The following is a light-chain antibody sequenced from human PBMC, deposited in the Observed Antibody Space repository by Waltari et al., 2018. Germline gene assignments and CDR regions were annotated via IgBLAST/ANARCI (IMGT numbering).Light chain of an antibody. J-gene: IGKJ3*01. CDR3: QQYASSPYA. V-gene: IGKV4-1*01. Sequence: DIAVTQSPDSLAVSLGERATINCKTSKSVVPSSKNKNNLAWYQQKPGQPPRLLIYWASIRESGVPDRFSGSGSGTDFTLTISSLQAEDVAVYYCQQYASSPYAFGPGTRVDLK. CDR2: WAS. CDR1: KSVVPSSKNKNN.